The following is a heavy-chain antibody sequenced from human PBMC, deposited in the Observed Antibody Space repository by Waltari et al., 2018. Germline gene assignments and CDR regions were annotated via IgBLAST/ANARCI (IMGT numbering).Heavy chain of an antibody. D-gene: IGHD3-10*01. V-gene: IGHV3-9*01. CDR3: AKIFSGSWGFDY. J-gene: IGHJ4*02. CDR1: GFTFDDYA. CDR2: ISWNSGSI. Sequence: EVQLVESGGGLVQPGRSLRLSCAASGFTFDDYAMHWVRQAPGKGLEWVSGISWNSGSIGYADSVKGRFTISRDNSKNTLYLQMNSLRAEDTAVYYCAKIFSGSWGFDYWGRGTLVTVSS.